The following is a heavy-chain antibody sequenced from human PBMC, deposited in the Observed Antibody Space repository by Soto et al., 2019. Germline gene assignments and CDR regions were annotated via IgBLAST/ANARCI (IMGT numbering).Heavy chain of an antibody. V-gene: IGHV4-34*01. D-gene: IGHD6-6*01. CDR3: ARVSNRRAARPLNYYYYYGLDV. CDR2: INHSGST. Sequence: SETLSLTCAVYGGSFSGYYWSCIRQPPGKGLDWIGEINHSGSTNYNPSLKSRVSISVDTSKNQFSLKLSSVTAADTAVYYCARVSNRRAARPLNYYYYYGLDVWGQGTTVNVSS. CDR1: GGSFSGYY. J-gene: IGHJ6*02.